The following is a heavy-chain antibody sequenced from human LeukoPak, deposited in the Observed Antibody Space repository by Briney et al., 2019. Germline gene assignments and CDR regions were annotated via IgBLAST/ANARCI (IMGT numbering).Heavy chain of an antibody. V-gene: IGHV4-61*08. CDR2: IYYSVST. Sequence: SETLSLTCTVSGDPVASGGYYWNWIRQPPGKGLEWIGYIYYSVSTNYNLSLKSRVTISVDTSENQFSLKLTSVTAADTAVYYCARGGRGRNWFDPWGQGTLVTVSS. D-gene: IGHD3-10*01. CDR3: ARGGRGRNWFDP. CDR1: GDPVASGGYY. J-gene: IGHJ5*02.